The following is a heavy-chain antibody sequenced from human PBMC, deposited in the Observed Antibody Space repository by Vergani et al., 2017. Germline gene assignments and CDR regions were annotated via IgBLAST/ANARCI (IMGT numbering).Heavy chain of an antibody. CDR3: ASSDCYYYMDV. CDR1: GGSIRSSSYY. Sequence: QLQLQESGPGLVKPSETLSLTCTVPGGSIRSSSYYWGWSRQAPGKGLEWVGSIYYSGSTYYNPSLKSRVTISVDTSKTQFSLKLSSVTAEDTAVYYCASSDCYYYMDVWGKGTTVIVSS. J-gene: IGHJ6*03. CDR2: IYYSGST. V-gene: IGHV4-39*01.